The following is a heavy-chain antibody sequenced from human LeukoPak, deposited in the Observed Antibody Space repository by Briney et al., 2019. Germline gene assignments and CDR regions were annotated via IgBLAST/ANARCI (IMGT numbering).Heavy chain of an antibody. D-gene: IGHD2-2*01. V-gene: IGHV4-31*11. CDR2: IYYSGST. Sequence: SETLSLTCAVSGGSISSGGYYWSWIRQHPGKGLEWIGYIYYSGSTYYNPSLKSRVTISVDTSKNQFSLKLSSVTAADTAVYYCARVRCSSTSCYAGGAAFDIWGQGTMVTVSS. CDR3: ARVRCSSTSCYAGGAAFDI. CDR1: GGSISSGGYY. J-gene: IGHJ3*02.